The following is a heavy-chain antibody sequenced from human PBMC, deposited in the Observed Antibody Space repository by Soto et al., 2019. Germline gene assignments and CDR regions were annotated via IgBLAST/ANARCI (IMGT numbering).Heavy chain of an antibody. J-gene: IGHJ4*02. Sequence: GGSLRLSCVASGFTFSRHGLSWVRQAPGKGLEWVSTINPSGDSTFYADSVKGRFTISRDNSKNTVYLQMNSLSVGDTAVYLCAKVDVSTAGPFDCWGQGALVTVSS. CDR1: GFTFSRHG. CDR3: AKVDVSTAGPFDC. V-gene: IGHV3-23*01. D-gene: IGHD6-13*01. CDR2: INPSGDST.